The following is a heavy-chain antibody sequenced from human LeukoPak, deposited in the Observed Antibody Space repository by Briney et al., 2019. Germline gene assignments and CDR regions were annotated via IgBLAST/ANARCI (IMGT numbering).Heavy chain of an antibody. CDR3: ASGPVVATHYYYYYMDV. CDR2: IYINGIT. CDR1: GDSVSSVKYY. D-gene: IGHD2-15*01. J-gene: IGHJ6*03. Sequence: SQTLSLTCSVSGDSVSSVKYYWSWTRQSAGKGLEWIGRIYINGITNYNPSLKSRVTMSVHTSKNQGSLNLSSVTAADTAVYYCASGPVVATHYYYYYMDVWGKGTTVTIS. V-gene: IGHV4-61*02.